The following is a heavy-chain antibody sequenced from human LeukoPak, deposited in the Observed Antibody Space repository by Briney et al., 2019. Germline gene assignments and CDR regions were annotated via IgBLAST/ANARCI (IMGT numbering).Heavy chain of an antibody. J-gene: IGHJ3*02. D-gene: IGHD3-22*01. CDR1: GGSISSYY. V-gene: IGHV4-59*08. Sequence: SETLSLTCTVSGGSISSYYWSWIRQPPGKGLEWIGYIYYSGSTNYNPSLKSRVTISVDTSKNQFSLKLSSVTAADTAVYYCARLSWDSSGYYPDAFGIWGQGTMVTVSS. CDR3: ARLSWDSSGYYPDAFGI. CDR2: IYYSGST.